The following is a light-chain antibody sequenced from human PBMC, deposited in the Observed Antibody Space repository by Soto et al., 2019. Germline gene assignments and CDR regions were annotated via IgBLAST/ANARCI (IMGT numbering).Light chain of an antibody. CDR1: QSDLYSSNNKNY. CDR3: QQYYSTRLT. Sequence: DIVMTQSPDSLAVSLGERATINCKSSQSDLYSSNNKNYLAWYQQKPGQPPKLLIYWASTRESGVPGRFSGSGSGTDFTLTISSLQAEDVAVYYCQQYYSTRLTFGPGTKVDIK. CDR2: WAS. V-gene: IGKV4-1*01. J-gene: IGKJ3*01.